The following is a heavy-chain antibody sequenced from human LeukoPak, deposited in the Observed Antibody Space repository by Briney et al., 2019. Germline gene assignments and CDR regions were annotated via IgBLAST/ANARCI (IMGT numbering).Heavy chain of an antibody. CDR1: GGSISSDY. CDR3: ATRGY. V-gene: IGHV4-59*08. D-gene: IGHD3-10*01. CDR2: IYNSGSK. Sequence: SETLSLTCTVSGGSISSDYWQWIRQPPGQGLEWIGYIYNSGSKNYNPSLKSRVTISIDTSKNQFTLKLTSVTAADTAVYYCATRGYWGQGTLVTVSS. J-gene: IGHJ4*02.